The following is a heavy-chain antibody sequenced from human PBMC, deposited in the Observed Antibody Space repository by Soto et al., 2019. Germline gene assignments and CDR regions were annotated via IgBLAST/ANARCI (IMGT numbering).Heavy chain of an antibody. D-gene: IGHD1-1*01. J-gene: IGHJ6*02. CDR2: IIPILGIA. CDR3: ATERRSGGMDV. Sequence: QVQLVQSGAEVKKPGSSVKVSCKASGGTFSSYTISWVRQAPGQGLEWMGRIIPILGIANYAQKFQGRVTITADKSTSTAYMELSSLRSEATAVYYCATERRSGGMDVWGQGTTVTVSS. V-gene: IGHV1-69*02. CDR1: GGTFSSYT.